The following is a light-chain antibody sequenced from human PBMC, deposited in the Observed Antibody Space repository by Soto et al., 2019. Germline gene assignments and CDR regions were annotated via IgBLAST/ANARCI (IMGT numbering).Light chain of an antibody. J-gene: IGKJ5*01. V-gene: IGKV3-20*01. CDR1: QSVSSTY. CDR3: QQFGTSPIT. CDR2: DTS. Sequence: EIVLTQSPGTLSLSPGERATLSCRASQSVSSTYLAWYQQKPGQAPRLLIYDTSSRATGIPDRFSGSGSGADFTLTISRLEPEDFAVYYCQQFGTSPITFGQGTRLEIK.